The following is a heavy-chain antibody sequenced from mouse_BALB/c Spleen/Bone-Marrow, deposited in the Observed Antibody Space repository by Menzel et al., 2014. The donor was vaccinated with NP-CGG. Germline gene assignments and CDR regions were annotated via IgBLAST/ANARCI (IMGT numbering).Heavy chain of an antibody. CDR1: GYAFSDYW. V-gene: IGHV1-80*01. Sequence: QVHLQQSGAELVRPGSSVKISCKASGYAFSDYWMNWVKQRPGQGLEWIGQIYPRDGDTNYIGKFKGKATLTADKSSSTDYMQLSSLTSEDSAVYFCARETYGNAWFAYWGQGTLVTVSA. J-gene: IGHJ3*01. CDR2: IYPRDGDT. CDR3: ARETYGNAWFAY. D-gene: IGHD2-1*01.